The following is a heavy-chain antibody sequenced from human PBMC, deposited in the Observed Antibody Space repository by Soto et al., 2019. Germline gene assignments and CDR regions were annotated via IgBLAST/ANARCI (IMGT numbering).Heavy chain of an antibody. D-gene: IGHD3-3*01. J-gene: IGHJ6*03. CDR2: ISWNSGSI. V-gene: IGHV3-9*01. CDR1: GFTFDDYA. Sequence: GGSLRLSCAASGFTFDDYAMHWVRQAPGKGLEWVSGISWNSGSIGYADSVKGRFTISRDNAKNSLYLQMNSLRAEDTALYYCAKGFGVEPEAYYYYYMDVWGKGTTVTVSS. CDR3: AKGFGVEPEAYYYYYMDV.